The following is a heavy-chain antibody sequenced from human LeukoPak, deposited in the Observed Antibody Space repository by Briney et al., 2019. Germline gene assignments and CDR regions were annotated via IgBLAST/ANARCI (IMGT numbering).Heavy chain of an antibody. D-gene: IGHD6-13*01. J-gene: IGHJ6*03. V-gene: IGHV3-48*03. CDR2: ISSSGSTI. CDR1: GFTFSSYE. Sequence: GGSLRLSCAASGFTFSSYEMNWVRQAPGKGLEWVSYISSSGSTIYYAGSVKGRFTISRDNAKNSLYLQMNSLRAEDTAVYYCAKAFGYSSSWYGWHYYYMDVWGKGTTVTISS. CDR3: AKAFGYSSSWYGWHYYYMDV.